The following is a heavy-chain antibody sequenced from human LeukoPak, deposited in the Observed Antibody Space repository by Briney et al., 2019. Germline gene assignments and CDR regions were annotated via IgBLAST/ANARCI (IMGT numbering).Heavy chain of an antibody. CDR1: GFTFSSYW. CDR3: ARDPTVAEAW. Sequence: GGSLRLSCAASGFTFSSYWMSWVRQAPGKGLEWVSSISSGSSYIYYADSVKGRFTISRDNARNSLYLQMNSLRAEDTAVYYCARDPTVAEAWWGQGTLVTVSS. V-gene: IGHV3-21*01. J-gene: IGHJ4*02. CDR2: ISSGSSYI. D-gene: IGHD6-13*01.